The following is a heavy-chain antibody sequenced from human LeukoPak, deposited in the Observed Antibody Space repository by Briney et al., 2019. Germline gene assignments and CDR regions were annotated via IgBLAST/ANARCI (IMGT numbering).Heavy chain of an antibody. J-gene: IGHJ4*02. CDR1: GFTLSSYE. CDR2: ISSSGSTI. Sequence: GGSLRLSCAASGFTLSSYEMNWVRQAPGKGLEWISYISSSGSTIYYGDSVKGRFTISRDSAKNSLYLQMNSLRAEHTAVYYCAKGWDSGPHFGSWGQGTLVTVSS. CDR3: AKGWDSGPHFGS. V-gene: IGHV3-48*03. D-gene: IGHD1-26*01.